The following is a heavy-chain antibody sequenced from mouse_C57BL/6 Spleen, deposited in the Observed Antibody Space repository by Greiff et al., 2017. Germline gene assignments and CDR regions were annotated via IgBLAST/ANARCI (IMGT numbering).Heavy chain of an antibody. CDR3: TQFYYYGSSRDY. D-gene: IGHD1-1*01. J-gene: IGHJ2*01. CDR1: GFNIKDDY. V-gene: IGHV14-4*01. CDR2: IDPENGDT. Sequence: VQLQQSGAELVRPGASVKLSCTASGFNIKDDYMHWVKQRPEQGLEWIGWIDPENGDTEYASKFQGKATITADTSSNTAYLQLSSLTSEDTAVYYCTQFYYYGSSRDYWGQGTTLTVSS.